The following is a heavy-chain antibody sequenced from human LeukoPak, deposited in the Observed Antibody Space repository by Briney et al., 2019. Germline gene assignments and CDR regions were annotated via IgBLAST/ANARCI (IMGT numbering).Heavy chain of an antibody. Sequence: ASVKASCKASGYTLTNYALNWVRQAPGQGLEWMGWINTNTGNPTYAQGFTGRFVFSLGTSVNTAYLQISSLKAEDTAIYYCARVQGYCSTTSCYPHYWGQGTLVTVSS. CDR2: INTNTGNP. CDR3: ARVQGYCSTTSCYPHY. J-gene: IGHJ4*02. CDR1: GYTLTNYA. D-gene: IGHD2-2*01. V-gene: IGHV7-4-1*02.